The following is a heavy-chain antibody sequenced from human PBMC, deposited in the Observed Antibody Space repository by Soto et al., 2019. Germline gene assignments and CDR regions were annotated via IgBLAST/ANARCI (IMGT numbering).Heavy chain of an antibody. V-gene: IGHV3-30-3*01. CDR1: GFTFSSYA. Sequence: QVQLVESGGGVVQPGRSLRLSCAASGFTFSSYAMHWVRQAPGQGLEWVAVISDDGSNKYYADSVKGRFTISRDNSKNPLYLHMNSLRAEDTAVYYCARDPGAGRPRESSFDPWGQGTLVTVSS. CDR3: ARDPGAGRPRESSFDP. CDR2: ISDDGSNK. J-gene: IGHJ5*02. D-gene: IGHD3-10*01.